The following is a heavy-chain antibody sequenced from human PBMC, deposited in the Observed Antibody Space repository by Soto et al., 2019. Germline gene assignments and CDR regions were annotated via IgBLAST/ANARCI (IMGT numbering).Heavy chain of an antibody. J-gene: IGHJ6*02. V-gene: IGHV4-59*01. CDR3: AREDFYYGLDV. Sequence: SSETLSLTCTVSGGSYYWSWIRQPPRKGLEWIGYIHYSGSINYNPSLKSRVTISLDTSKNQFSLKLSSVIAADTAVYYCAREDFYYGLDVWGQGTTVTVSS. CDR2: IHYSGSI. CDR1: GGSYY.